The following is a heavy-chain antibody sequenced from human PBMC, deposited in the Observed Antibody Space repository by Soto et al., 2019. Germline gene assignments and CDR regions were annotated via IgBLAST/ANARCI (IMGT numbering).Heavy chain of an antibody. CDR1: GFTFSIYG. V-gene: IGHV3-30*03. CDR2: ISYDGSNK. J-gene: IGHJ4*02. CDR3: AIEGRASSFDY. D-gene: IGHD1-26*01. Sequence: QVQLVESGGGVVQPGRTLRLSCAASGFTFSIYGMHWVRQAPGKGLEWVALISYDGSNKYYADSVKGRFTISRDNSKNPLYLQMNSLRAEDTAVYSCAIEGRASSFDYWGQGALVTVSS.